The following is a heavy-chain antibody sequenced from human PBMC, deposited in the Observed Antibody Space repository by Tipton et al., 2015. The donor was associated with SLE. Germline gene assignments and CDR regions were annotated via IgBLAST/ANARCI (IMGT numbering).Heavy chain of an antibody. V-gene: IGHV4-4*08. D-gene: IGHD4-23*01. CDR3: ARGGGKRPY. J-gene: IGHJ4*02. Sequence: TLSLTCAVSGYSISSGYYWSWIRQPPGKGLEWIGYIYTSGSTNYNPSLKSRVTISVDTYKNQFSLKLSSVTAADTAVYYCARGGGKRPYWGQGTLVTVSS. CDR2: IYTSGST. CDR1: GYSISSGYY.